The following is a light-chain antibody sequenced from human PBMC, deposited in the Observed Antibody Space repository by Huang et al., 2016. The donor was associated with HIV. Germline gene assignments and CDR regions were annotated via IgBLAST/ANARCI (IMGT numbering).Light chain of an antibody. CDR2: WAS. CDR3: QQYYSSPRT. CDR1: QNVLYNTNNKNY. Sequence: DIVMTQSPDSLAVSLGERATINCKSSQNVLYNTNNKNYLAWYQQKPGQPPKLLMYWASTRESGVPDRFSGSGSVTDFTLTIDSLQAEDVAVYYCQQYYSSPRTFGPGTKVDIK. J-gene: IGKJ3*01. V-gene: IGKV4-1*01.